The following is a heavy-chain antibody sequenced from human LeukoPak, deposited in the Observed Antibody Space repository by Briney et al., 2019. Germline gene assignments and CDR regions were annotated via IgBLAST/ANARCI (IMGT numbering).Heavy chain of an antibody. Sequence: TSETLSLTCTVSGGSISSYYWSWIRQPPGKGLEWIGYIYTSGSTNYNPSLKSRVTISVDTSKNQFSLKLSSVTAADTAVYYCARFGTAARPYYYYYYMDVWGKGTTVTVSS. J-gene: IGHJ6*03. CDR2: IYTSGST. D-gene: IGHD6-6*01. CDR1: GGSISSYY. CDR3: ARFGTAARPYYYYYYMDV. V-gene: IGHV4-4*09.